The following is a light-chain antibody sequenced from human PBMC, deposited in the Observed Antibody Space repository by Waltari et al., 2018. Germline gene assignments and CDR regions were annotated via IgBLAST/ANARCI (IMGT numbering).Light chain of an antibody. CDR1: QSLLHRNGNNN. Sequence: DIVMTQSPFSLPVTPGEPASISCRSSQSLLHRNGNNNLNWYLQKPGQSPQLLFYLGSNRASGVPDRFSASGSGTDFTLKISRVEAEDVXVYYCMQSLLALWTFGQGTKVEIK. CDR2: LGS. J-gene: IGKJ1*01. V-gene: IGKV2-28*01. CDR3: MQSLLALWT.